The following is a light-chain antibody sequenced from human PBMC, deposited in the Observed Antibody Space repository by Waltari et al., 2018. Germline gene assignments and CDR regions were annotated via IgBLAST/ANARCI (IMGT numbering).Light chain of an antibody. V-gene: IGLV4-60*03. CDR3: ETWDTNTHH. CDR1: SGHTLYI. Sequence: QPLLTQSSSASASLGSSVKLTCSLSSGHTLYIIAWPQHQPGKAPRYLMKVEGSGSYNKGSGVPDRFSGSSSGADRYLTISNLQSEDEADYYGETWDTNTHHFGGGTKLTVL. CDR2: VEGSGSY. J-gene: IGLJ2*01.